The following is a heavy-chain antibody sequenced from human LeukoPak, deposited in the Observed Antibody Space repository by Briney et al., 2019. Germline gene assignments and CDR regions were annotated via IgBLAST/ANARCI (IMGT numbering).Heavy chain of an antibody. J-gene: IGHJ5*02. CDR1: GGSFSGCY. V-gene: IGHV4-34*01. CDR3: ARDRPSTAPRRRRFDP. D-gene: IGHD6-6*01. Sequence: SETLSLTCAVYGGSFSGCYWSWIRQPPGKGLEWIGEINHSGSTNYNPSLKSRVTISVDTSKNQFSLKLSSVTAADTAVYYCARDRPSTAPRRRRFDPWGQGALVTVSS. CDR2: INHSGST.